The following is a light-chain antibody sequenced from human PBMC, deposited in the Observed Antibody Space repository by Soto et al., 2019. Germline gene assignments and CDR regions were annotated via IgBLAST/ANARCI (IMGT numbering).Light chain of an antibody. V-gene: IGKV3-11*01. CDR3: QQRSNSPLT. CDR2: DAS. J-gene: IGKJ4*01. Sequence: EIVLTQSPATLSLSPGERATLSCRASQSVSSYLAWYQQKPGQAPRLLIYDASNRATGIPARFSGSGSGTDFTLTISCLQTEDFAVYYCQQRSNSPLTFGGGTKVEIK. CDR1: QSVSSY.